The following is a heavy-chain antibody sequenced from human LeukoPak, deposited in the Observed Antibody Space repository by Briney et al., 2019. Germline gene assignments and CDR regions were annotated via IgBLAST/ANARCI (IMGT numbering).Heavy chain of an antibody. V-gene: IGHV3-23*01. CDR1: GFTFRSYG. CDR3: ARASGSFDY. D-gene: IGHD1-26*01. CDR2: LSGSGGNT. J-gene: IGHJ4*02. Sequence: GGSLRLSCAASGFTFRSYGIHWVRQAPGKGLEWVSGLSGSGGNTIYADSVKGRFTISRDNSKNTMFLQMNSLRAEDTAVYYCARASGSFDYWGQGTLVSVSS.